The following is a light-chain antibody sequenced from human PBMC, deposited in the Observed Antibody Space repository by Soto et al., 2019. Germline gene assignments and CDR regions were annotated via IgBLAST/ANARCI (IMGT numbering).Light chain of an antibody. Sequence: EIVITQAPATLSVSPGERATLSCRASQSVSSNLAWYQQKPGQAPRLLIYGASTRATGIPARFSGSGSGTEFTLTISSLQSEDFAVYYCQQYNNWPPDPTLGQGTKVDIK. V-gene: IGKV3-15*01. CDR2: GAS. J-gene: IGKJ1*01. CDR1: QSVSSN. CDR3: QQYNNWPPDPT.